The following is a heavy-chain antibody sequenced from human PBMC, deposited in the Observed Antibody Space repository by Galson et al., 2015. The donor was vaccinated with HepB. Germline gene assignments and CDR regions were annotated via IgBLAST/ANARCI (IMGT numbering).Heavy chain of an antibody. D-gene: IGHD6-19*01. Sequence: SVKVSCKASGYTFTGYYMHWVRQAPGQGLEWMGWMNPKSGGTNYAQKFRGRVTMTRDTSISTAYMELSSLRSDDTALYSCATSTGYSSGWGAFDIWGQGTMVTVSS. V-gene: IGHV1-2*02. CDR1: GYTFTGYY. CDR3: ATSTGYSSGWGAFDI. J-gene: IGHJ3*02. CDR2: MNPKSGGT.